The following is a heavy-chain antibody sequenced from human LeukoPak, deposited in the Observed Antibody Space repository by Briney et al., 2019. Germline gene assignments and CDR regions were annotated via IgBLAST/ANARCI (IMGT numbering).Heavy chain of an antibody. D-gene: IGHD6-13*01. CDR3: ASLAAAGQGWFDP. Sequence: PSETLSLTCAVYGGSFSGYYWSWIRQPPGKGLEWIGEINHSGSTNYNPSLKSRVTISVDTSKNQFSLKLSSVTAADTAVYYCASLAAAGQGWFDPWGQGTLVTVSS. CDR1: GGSFSGYY. CDR2: INHSGST. V-gene: IGHV4-34*01. J-gene: IGHJ5*02.